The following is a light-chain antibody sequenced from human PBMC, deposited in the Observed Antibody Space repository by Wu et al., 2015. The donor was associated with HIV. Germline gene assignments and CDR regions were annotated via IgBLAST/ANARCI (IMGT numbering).Light chain of an antibody. CDR3: QHSGDSPYT. J-gene: IGKJ2*01. CDR2: STF. CDR1: QNVDTNY. Sequence: EIVLTQSPVTLSSSPGESASLSCRASQNVDTNYFAWYQQKPRQPPRLLIYSTFNRAAGISDRFRGSGSGTVFTLTISRLEPEDFAVYYCQHSGDSPYTFGQGTKLE. V-gene: IGKV3-20*01.